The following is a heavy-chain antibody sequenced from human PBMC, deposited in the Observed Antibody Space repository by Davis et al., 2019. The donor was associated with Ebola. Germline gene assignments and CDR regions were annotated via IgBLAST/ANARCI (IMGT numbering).Heavy chain of an antibody. V-gene: IGHV5-51*01. CDR1: GYSFTSYW. D-gene: IGHD5-12*01. CDR3: ARHRHSPDYSGYLSQPFDY. Sequence: GESLKISCKGSGYSFTSYWIGWVRQMPGKGLEWLVIIYPGYSYTSYSPSFQGQVAISADNSSSTAYLHWRSLKASDTAMYYCARHRHSPDYSGYLSQPFDYWGQGALVTVSS. CDR2: IYPGYSYT. J-gene: IGHJ4*02.